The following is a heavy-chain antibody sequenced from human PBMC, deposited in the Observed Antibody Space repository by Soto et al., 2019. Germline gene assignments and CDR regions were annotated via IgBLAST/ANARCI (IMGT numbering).Heavy chain of an antibody. CDR3: ARVRGSLMVVPTNWFDP. Sequence: SETLSLTCTVSGGSISSGGYYWSWIRQHPGKGLEWIGYIYYSGSTYYNPSLKSRVTISVDTSKNQFSLKLSSVTAADTAVYYCARVRGSLMVVPTNWFDPWGQGTLVTVSS. D-gene: IGHD2-21*01. CDR2: IYYSGST. J-gene: IGHJ5*02. V-gene: IGHV4-31*03. CDR1: GGSISSGGYY.